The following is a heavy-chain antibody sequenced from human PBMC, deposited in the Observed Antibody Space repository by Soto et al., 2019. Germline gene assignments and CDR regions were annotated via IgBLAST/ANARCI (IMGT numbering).Heavy chain of an antibody. CDR1: GYSISSSNW. D-gene: IGHD1-26*01. V-gene: IGHV4-28*01. CDR2: IYYSGST. CDR3: ARKVVVGATHWFDP. Sequence: SETLSLTCAVSGYSISSSNWWGWIRQPPGKGLEWIGYIYYSGSTYYNPSPKSRVTMSVDTSKNQFSLKLSSVTAVDTAVYYCARKVVVGATHWFDPWGQGTLVTVSS. J-gene: IGHJ5*02.